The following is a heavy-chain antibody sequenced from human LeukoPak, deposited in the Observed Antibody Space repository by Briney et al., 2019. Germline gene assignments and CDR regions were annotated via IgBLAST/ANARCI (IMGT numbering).Heavy chain of an antibody. CDR2: IYPGDSDT. CDR1: GYSFTTYW. D-gene: IGHD2-2*01. J-gene: IGHJ4*02. V-gene: IGHV5-51*01. CDR3: ARYPPYCSSTSCNGPFDY. Sequence: GESLKISCKGSGYSFTTYWIGWVRQMPGKGLEWMGIIYPGDSDTRYSPSFQGQVTISADKSISTAYLQWSSLKASDTAMYYCARYPPYCSSTSCNGPFDYWGQGTLATVSS.